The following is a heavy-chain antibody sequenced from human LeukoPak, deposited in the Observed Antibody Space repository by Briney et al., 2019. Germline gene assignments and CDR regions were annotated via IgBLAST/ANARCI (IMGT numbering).Heavy chain of an antibody. Sequence: SETLSLTCAVYGGSFSGYYWSWIRQPPGKGLEWIGEINHSGSTNYNPSLKSRVTISVDTSKNQFSLKLSSVTAADTAVYYCARRSSSWSGKGYWFDPWGQGTLVTVSS. CDR2: INHSGST. J-gene: IGHJ5*02. V-gene: IGHV4-34*01. CDR3: ARRSSSWSGKGYWFDP. CDR1: GGSFSGYY. D-gene: IGHD6-13*01.